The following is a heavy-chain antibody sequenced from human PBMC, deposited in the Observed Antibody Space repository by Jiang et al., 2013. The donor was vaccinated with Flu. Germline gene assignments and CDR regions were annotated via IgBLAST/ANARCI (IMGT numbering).Heavy chain of an antibody. CDR1: SISSYY. V-gene: IGHV4-59*08. Sequence: SISSYYWSWIRQPPGKGLEWIGYIYYSGSTNYNPSLKSRVTISVDTSKNQFSLKLSSVTAADTAVYYCARAYYYDSSGYSINNWFDPWGQGTLVTVSS. CDR3: ARAYYYDSSGYSINNWFDP. D-gene: IGHD3-22*01. J-gene: IGHJ5*02. CDR2: IYYSGST.